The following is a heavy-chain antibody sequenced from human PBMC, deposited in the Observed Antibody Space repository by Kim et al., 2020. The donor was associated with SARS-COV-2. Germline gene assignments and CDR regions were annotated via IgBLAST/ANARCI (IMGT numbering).Heavy chain of an antibody. V-gene: IGHV3-74*01. CDR1: GFTFSSYG. CDR2: IETDGSNT. D-gene: IGHD2-15*01. J-gene: IGHJ4*02. CDR3: ATGFLGDGGNTY. Sequence: GGSLRLSCAASGFTFSSYGMHWVRQTPGKGLVWVSRIETDGSNTNYADSVKGRFTISRDNAMNTLYLQMNSLRVEDTAVYYCATGFLGDGGNTYWGQGSLVTVSS.